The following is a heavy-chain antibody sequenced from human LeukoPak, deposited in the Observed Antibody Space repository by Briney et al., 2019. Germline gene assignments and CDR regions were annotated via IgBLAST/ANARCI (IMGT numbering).Heavy chain of an antibody. J-gene: IGHJ4*02. V-gene: IGHV3-7*03. Sequence: QSGGSLRLCCAASGFTFSSYWMSWVRQAPGKGLEWVANIKQDGSEKYYVDSVKGRFTIPRDNAKNSLYLQMNSLRAEDTAVYYCARIGRGGYDYPYYFDYWGQGTLVSVSS. D-gene: IGHD5-12*01. CDR2: IKQDGSEK. CDR3: ARIGRGGYDYPYYFDY. CDR1: GFTFSSYW.